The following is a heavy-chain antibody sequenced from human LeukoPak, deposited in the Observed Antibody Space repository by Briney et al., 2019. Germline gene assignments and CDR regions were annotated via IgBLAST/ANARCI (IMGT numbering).Heavy chain of an antibody. CDR3: XRXXXXRXXXXXSXXXXMDV. V-gene: IGHV4-39*07. Sequence: SGGSXXXSSYYWGWIRQPPGKGLEWIGSIYYSGSTYYNPSLKSRVTISVDTSKNKFSLKVSSVTAADTAVYXXXRXXXXRXXXXXSXXXXMDVWXXXXTVTISS. J-gene: IGHJ6*04. CDR2: IYYSGST. CDR1: GGSXXXSSYY.